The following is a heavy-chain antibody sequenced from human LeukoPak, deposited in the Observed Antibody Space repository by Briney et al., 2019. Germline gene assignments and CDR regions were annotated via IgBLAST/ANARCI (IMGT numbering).Heavy chain of an antibody. V-gene: IGHV3-23*01. CDR2: ISDSGNT. CDR3: AKAPVTTCRGAYCYPFDY. Sequence: GGSLRLSYAASGFTLSSYAMSWVRQAPGKGLEWVSAISDSGNTYHADSVTGRFTISRDSSKNTLFLQMNRLRPEDAAVYYCAKAPVTTCRGAYCYPFDYWGQGTLVTVSS. CDR1: GFTLSSYA. D-gene: IGHD2-21*01. J-gene: IGHJ4*02.